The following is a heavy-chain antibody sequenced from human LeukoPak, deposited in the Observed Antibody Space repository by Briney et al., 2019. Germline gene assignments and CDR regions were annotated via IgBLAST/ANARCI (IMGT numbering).Heavy chain of an antibody. CDR2: ISWGGGST. V-gene: IGHV3-43*01. Sequence: PGGSLRLSCAASGFTFDDYTMHWVRQAPGKGLEWVSLISWGGGSTYYADSVKGRFTISRDNSKNSLYLQMNSLRTEDTALYYCAKGGYSSGWYGEYFQHWGQGTLVTVSS. CDR1: GFTFDDYT. CDR3: AKGGYSSGWYGEYFQH. J-gene: IGHJ1*01. D-gene: IGHD6-19*01.